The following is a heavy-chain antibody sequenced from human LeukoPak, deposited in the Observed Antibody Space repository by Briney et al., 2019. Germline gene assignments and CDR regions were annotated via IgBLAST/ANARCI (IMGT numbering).Heavy chain of an antibody. CDR1: GGSTSSGPYY. CDR3: ARGRSSWYEGPFDY. V-gene: IGHV4-39*07. J-gene: IGHJ4*02. CDR2: INHSGST. D-gene: IGHD6-13*01. Sequence: SETLSLTCTVSGGSTSSGPYYWGWIRQPPGKGLEWIGEINHSGSTNYNPSLKSRVTISVDTSKNQFSLKLSSVTAADTAVYYCARGRSSWYEGPFDYWGQGTLVTVSS.